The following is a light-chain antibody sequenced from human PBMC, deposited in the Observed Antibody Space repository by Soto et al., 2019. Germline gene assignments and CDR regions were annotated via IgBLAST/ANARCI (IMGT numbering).Light chain of an antibody. J-gene: IGKJ4*01. CDR3: QQYIRWPLT. Sequence: EIVLTQSPATLYVSPGETATLSCRASQRLSSNVAWYQQRPRQAPRLLIYATSSRASDVPARFSGTGSGTEFTLTIASLQSEDFAIYYCQQYIRWPLTFGGGTKVDIK. V-gene: IGKV3-15*01. CDR2: ATS. CDR1: QRLSSN.